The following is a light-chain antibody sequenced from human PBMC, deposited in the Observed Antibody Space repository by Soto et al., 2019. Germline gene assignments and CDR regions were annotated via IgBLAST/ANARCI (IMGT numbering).Light chain of an antibody. CDR2: SNS. CDR1: SSNIGSNT. Sequence: QSVLTQLPSASGTPGQRVTISCSGSSSNIGSNTVDWYQQLPGTAPKLLIYSNSQRPSGVPDRFSGSKSGTSASLAISGLQSEDEADYYCAAWDDSLNGHVFGTGTKLTVL. V-gene: IGLV1-44*01. J-gene: IGLJ1*01. CDR3: AAWDDSLNGHV.